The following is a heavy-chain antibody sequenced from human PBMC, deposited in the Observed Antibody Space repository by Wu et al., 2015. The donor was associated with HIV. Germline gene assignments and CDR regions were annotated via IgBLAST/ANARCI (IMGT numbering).Heavy chain of an antibody. CDR3: ARDPQGGSSWYTH. V-gene: IGHV1-2*02. CDR1: GYTFTGYY. J-gene: IGHJ4*02. CDR2: INPNSGGT. Sequence: QVQLVQSGAEVKKPGASVKVSCKASGYTFTGYYMHWLRQAPGQGLEWMGWINPNSGGTNFAQKFQDRVTLTRDTSISTAYMEMSGLMSDDTAVYYCARDPQGGSSWYTHWGQGTLVTVSS. D-gene: IGHD6-13*01.